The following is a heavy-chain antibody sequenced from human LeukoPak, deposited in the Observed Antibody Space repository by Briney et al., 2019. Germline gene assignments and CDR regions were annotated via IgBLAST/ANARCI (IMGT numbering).Heavy chain of an antibody. CDR3: ARAKDIVVVPHKLCYFDY. CDR2: ISSSSSYI. Sequence: PGGSLRLSCAASGFTFSSYSMNWVRQAPGKGLEWVSSISSSSSYIYYADSVKGRFTISRDNAKNSLYLQMNSLRAEDTAVYYCARAKDIVVVPHKLCYFDYWGQGTLVTVSS. V-gene: IGHV3-21*01. D-gene: IGHD2-2*01. CDR1: GFTFSSYS. J-gene: IGHJ4*02.